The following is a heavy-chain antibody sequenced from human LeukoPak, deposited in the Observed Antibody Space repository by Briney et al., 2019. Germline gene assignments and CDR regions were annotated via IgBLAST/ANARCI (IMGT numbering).Heavy chain of an antibody. CDR1: GITFNSYA. Sequence: GGSLRLSCAASGITFNSYAMSWVRQAPGKGLEWVSTISFSGGSTYYADSVKGRFSISRDNSNNTLYLQMNSLRAEDTAVYYCARGYCSSTSCYARTWFDPWGQGTLVTVSS. CDR2: ISFSGGST. CDR3: ARGYCSSTSCYARTWFDP. D-gene: IGHD2-2*01. J-gene: IGHJ5*02. V-gene: IGHV3-23*01.